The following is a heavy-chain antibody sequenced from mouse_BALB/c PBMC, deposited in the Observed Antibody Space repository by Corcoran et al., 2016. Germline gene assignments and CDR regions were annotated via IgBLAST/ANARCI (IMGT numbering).Heavy chain of an antibody. J-gene: IGHJ1*01. CDR3: AGDYDGYWYFDV. D-gene: IGHD2-3*01. CDR1: GFPITSGYY. Sequence: QMQLQESGPGLVKPSQSLFLACSITGFPITSGYYWIWIRQSPGKPLEWMGYITHSGETFYNPSLQSPISITRETSKNQFFLQLHSVTTEDTAMYYCAGDYDGYWYFDVWGAGTTVTVSS. V-gene: IGHV12-3*02. CDR2: ITHSGET.